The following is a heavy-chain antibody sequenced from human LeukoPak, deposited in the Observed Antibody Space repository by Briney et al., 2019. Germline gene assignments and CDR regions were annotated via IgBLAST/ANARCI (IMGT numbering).Heavy chain of an antibody. CDR1: GGSISSYY. Sequence: SETLSLTCTVSGGSISSYYWSWIRQPPGKGLEWIGYIYYSGSTNYNPSLKSRVTISVDTSKNQFSLKLSSVTAADTAVYYCARDNAYYGGNTIFDYWGQGTLVTVSS. D-gene: IGHD4-23*01. CDR3: ARDNAYYGGNTIFDY. CDR2: IYYSGST. J-gene: IGHJ4*02. V-gene: IGHV4-59*12.